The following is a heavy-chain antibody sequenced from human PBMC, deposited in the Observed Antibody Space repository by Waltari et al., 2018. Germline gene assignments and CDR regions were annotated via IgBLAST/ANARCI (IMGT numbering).Heavy chain of an antibody. V-gene: IGHV4-30-4*08. CDR3: ARERGYRVWGAEENP. CDR2: IYHTGTA. J-gene: IGHJ5*02. D-gene: IGHD3-16*01. Sequence: QVKLQESGPRLLRPSQTLSLTCTVLGDSMTRGDYYWSWFRQSPGQGLEWIGYIYHTGTAYYNPSLRSRVTLSVDLSRNQFFLELTSVVATDTAVYYCARERGYRVWGAEENPWGQGTLVTVSS. CDR1: GDSMTRGDYY.